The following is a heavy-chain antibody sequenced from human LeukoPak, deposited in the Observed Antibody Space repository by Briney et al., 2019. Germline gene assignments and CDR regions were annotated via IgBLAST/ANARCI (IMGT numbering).Heavy chain of an antibody. CDR3: SRGGGIWSGYSYDAFDI. CDR2: ISAYNGNT. J-gene: IGHJ3*02. D-gene: IGHD3-3*01. V-gene: IGHV1-18*01. Sequence: ASVKVSCKTSGYTSDFMKYGVAWVRQAPGQGLEWMGWISAYNGNTNYAQKLQGRVTMTTDTSTSTAYMELRSLRSDDTAVYYCSRGGGIWSGYSYDAFDIWGQGTMVTVSS. CDR1: GYTSDFMKYG.